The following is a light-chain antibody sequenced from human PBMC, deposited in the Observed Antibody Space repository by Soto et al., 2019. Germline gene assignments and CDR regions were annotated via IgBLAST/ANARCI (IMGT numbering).Light chain of an antibody. V-gene: IGKV1-5*03. CDR3: QQYNTYPFT. J-gene: IGKJ3*01. Sequence: DIQMTQSPSTLSASVGDRVTITCRASQSISSWLAWYQQKPGKAPNLLIYKASSLESGVPSRFSGSGFGTEFTLTISSLQPADFAIYYCQQYNTYPFTFGPGTKVDIK. CDR2: KAS. CDR1: QSISSW.